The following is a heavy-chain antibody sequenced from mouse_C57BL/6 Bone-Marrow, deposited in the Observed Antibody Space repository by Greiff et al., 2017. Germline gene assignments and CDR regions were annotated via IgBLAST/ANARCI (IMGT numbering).Heavy chain of an antibody. D-gene: IGHD2-5*01. J-gene: IGHJ3*01. V-gene: IGHV1-19*01. CDR3: ARAVYSNYVAY. CDR1: GYTFTDYY. Sequence: EVQLQQSGPVLVKPGASVKMSCKASGYTFTDYYMNWVKQSHGKSLEWIGVINPYNGGTSYNQKFKGKATLTVDKSSSTAYMELNSLTSEDSAVYYCARAVYSNYVAYWGQGTLVTVSA. CDR2: INPYNGGT.